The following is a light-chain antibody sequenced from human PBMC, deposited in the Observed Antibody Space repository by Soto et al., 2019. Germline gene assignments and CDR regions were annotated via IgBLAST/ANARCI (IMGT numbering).Light chain of an antibody. V-gene: IGKV1-5*03. CDR1: QSFNNW. J-gene: IGKJ1*01. CDR2: KAS. CDR3: QQYSTYQWT. Sequence: DIQMTQSPSTLSASVGDRVTITCRASQSFNNWLAWYQQKPGRAPKLLIYKASTLEGGVPSRFSGSGSGTEFTLTISSLQPDDSATYYCQQYSTYQWTFGQGTKVEIK.